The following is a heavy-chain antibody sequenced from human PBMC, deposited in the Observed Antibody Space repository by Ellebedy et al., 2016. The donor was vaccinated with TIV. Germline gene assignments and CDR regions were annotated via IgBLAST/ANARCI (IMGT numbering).Heavy chain of an antibody. D-gene: IGHD4-17*01. J-gene: IGHJ4*02. CDR3: ARVHGDYRIDY. V-gene: IGHV3-21*06. Sequence: GESLKISCAASGFTFSTYSMNWVRQAPGKGLEWVSSMSGTSSYVHYADSVEGRFTISRDNAKNSLYLHMSSLRVEDTAVDYCARVHGDYRIDYWGPGTLGTVSS. CDR2: MSGTSSYV. CDR1: GFTFSTYS.